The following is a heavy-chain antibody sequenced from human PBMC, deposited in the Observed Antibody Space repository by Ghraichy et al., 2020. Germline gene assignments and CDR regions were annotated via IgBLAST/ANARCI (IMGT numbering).Heavy chain of an antibody. CDR2: IKQDGSEK. J-gene: IGHJ6*02. CDR1: GFTFSSYW. V-gene: IGHV3-7*01. D-gene: IGHD3-3*01. CDR3: SRGSTPATIFGVVFYYYYYGMDV. Sequence: GGSLRLSCAASGFTFSSYWMSWVRQAPGKGLEWVANIKQDGSEKYYVDSVKGRFTISRDNAKNSLYLQMNSLRAEDTAVYYCSRGSTPATIFGVVFYYYYYGMDVSGQGTTDTVSS.